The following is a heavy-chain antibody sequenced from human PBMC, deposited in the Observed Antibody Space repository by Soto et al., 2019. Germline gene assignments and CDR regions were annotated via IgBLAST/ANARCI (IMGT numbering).Heavy chain of an antibody. CDR2: ISAYNGNT. D-gene: IGHD2-15*01. CDR1: GYTFISYG. CDR3: ARVELSCSGGSCFPEGYFQH. J-gene: IGHJ1*01. V-gene: IGHV1-18*01. Sequence: QVLLVQSGAEVKKPGASVKVSCKASGYTFISYGFSWVRQAPGQGLEWMGWISAYNGNTNYAQKLQGRVTMTTDTSTSTAYMELRSLRADDTAVYYCARVELSCSGGSCFPEGYFQHWGQCTLVTVSS.